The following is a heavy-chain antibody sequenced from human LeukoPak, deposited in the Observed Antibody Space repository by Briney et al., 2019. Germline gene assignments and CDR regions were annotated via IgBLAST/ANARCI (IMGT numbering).Heavy chain of an antibody. D-gene: IGHD2-2*01. CDR1: GGTFSSYA. V-gene: IGHV1-69*04. J-gene: IGHJ5*02. CDR3: ARVNIVVVPAATDRKPQVTYYNWFDP. CDR2: IIPILGIA. Sequence: SVKVSCRASGGTFSSYAISWVRQAPGQGLEWMGRIIPILGIANYAQKFRGRVTITTDESRSTAYMELSSLRSEDTAVYYCARVNIVVVPAATDRKPQVTYYNWFDPWGEGTLVTVS.